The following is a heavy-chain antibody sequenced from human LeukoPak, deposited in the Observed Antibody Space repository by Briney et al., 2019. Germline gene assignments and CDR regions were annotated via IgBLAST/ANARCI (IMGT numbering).Heavy chain of an antibody. CDR2: VSIGGSFI. Sequence: GGSLRLSCAASGFTFSSYGMNWVRQAPGKGLEWVSFVSIGGSFIYYADSVKGRFTISRDDAKNSLYLQMNSLTAEDTAEYYCARNKISTVSTGWDFDLWGRGTLVSVSS. CDR3: ARNKISTVSTGWDFDL. D-gene: IGHD4-17*01. CDR1: GFTFSSYG. V-gene: IGHV3-21*01. J-gene: IGHJ2*01.